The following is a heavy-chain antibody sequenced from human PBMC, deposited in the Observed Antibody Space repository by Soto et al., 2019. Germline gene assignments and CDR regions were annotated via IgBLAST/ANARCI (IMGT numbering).Heavy chain of an antibody. CDR3: ARRLGGMDYYYGMDV. V-gene: IGHV5-51*01. D-gene: IGHD3-16*01. Sequence: PGEPLKISCKGSGYSFTSYWIGWVRQMPGKGLEWMGIIYPGDSDTRYSPSFQGQVTISADKSIRTAYLQWSSLKASDTAMYYCARRLGGMDYYYGMDVWGQGTTVTVSS. CDR2: IYPGDSDT. CDR1: GYSFTSYW. J-gene: IGHJ6*02.